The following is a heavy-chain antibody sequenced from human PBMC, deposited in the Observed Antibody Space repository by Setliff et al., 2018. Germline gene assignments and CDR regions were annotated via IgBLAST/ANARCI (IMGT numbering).Heavy chain of an antibody. CDR2: IYYSGST. Sequence: PSETLSLTCTVSGGSISNYYWSWIRQPPGKGLEWIGYIYYSGSTNSIPSLKSRVTISVDTSKSQFPLKLTSVTAADTAVYYCARHHAQYYSDSSGYYYEDWYFDLWGRGTLVTVSS. CDR1: GGSISNYY. D-gene: IGHD3-22*01. V-gene: IGHV4-59*08. J-gene: IGHJ2*01. CDR3: ARHHAQYYSDSSGYYYEDWYFDL.